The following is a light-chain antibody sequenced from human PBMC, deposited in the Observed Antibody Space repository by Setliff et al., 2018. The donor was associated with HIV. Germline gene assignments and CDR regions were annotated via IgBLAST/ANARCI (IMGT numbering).Light chain of an antibody. CDR3: SSYTTSSTLYV. J-gene: IGLJ1*01. CDR1: SSDVGGYYS. Sequence: QSVLTQPASVSGSPGQSITISCTGISSDVGGYYSVSWYQQHPGKAPKLMIYDVISRPSGVSNRFSGSRSGNTASLTISGLQVEDEADYYCSSYTTSSTLYVFGPGTKVTV. V-gene: IGLV2-14*03. CDR2: DVI.